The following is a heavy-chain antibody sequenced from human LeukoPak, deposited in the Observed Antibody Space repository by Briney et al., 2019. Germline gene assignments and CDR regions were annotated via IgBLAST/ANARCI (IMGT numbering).Heavy chain of an antibody. CDR3: AREYSHCGGGYCYSAFDI. Sequence: GRSLRLSCAASAFTFSNYVMHWVRQAPGKGLEWVAVISYDGSNKYNADSVKGRFTISRDNSKNTLYLQMNSLRAEDTAVYYCAREYSHCGGGYCYSAFDIWGQGTMVTVSS. D-gene: IGHD2-15*01. V-gene: IGHV3-30-3*01. CDR2: ISYDGSNK. J-gene: IGHJ3*02. CDR1: AFTFSNYV.